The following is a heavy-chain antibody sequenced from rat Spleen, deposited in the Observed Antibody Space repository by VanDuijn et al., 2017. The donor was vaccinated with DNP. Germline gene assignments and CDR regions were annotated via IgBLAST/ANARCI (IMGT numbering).Heavy chain of an antibody. CDR1: GFIFSNFD. J-gene: IGHJ3*01. CDR3: TTGSSGD. Sequence: EVRLVESGGGLVQPGRSLKLSCEASGFIFSNFDMAWVRQAPTKGLEWVASISPRGTRTYYPDSVKGRFTISRDNAKNTLYLQMNSLRSEDTATYYCTTGSSGDWGQGTLVTVSS. V-gene: IGHV5-27*01. D-gene: IGHD4-3*01. CDR2: ISPRGTRT.